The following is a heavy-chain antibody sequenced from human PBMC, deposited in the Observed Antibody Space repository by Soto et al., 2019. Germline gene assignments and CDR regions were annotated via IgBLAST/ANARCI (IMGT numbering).Heavy chain of an antibody. D-gene: IGHD3-10*01. CDR3: ARDLDGSGSYYTDY. J-gene: IGHJ4*02. Sequence: ASVKVSCKASGYTFTNYGISWVRQALGQGLEWMGWISHWGKTNYAQKLQGRVTMTTDTSASTAFMELRSLRSDDTAMYFCARDLDGSGSYYTDYWGQGTLVTVSS. V-gene: IGHV1-18*01. CDR2: ISHWGKT. CDR1: GYTFTNYG.